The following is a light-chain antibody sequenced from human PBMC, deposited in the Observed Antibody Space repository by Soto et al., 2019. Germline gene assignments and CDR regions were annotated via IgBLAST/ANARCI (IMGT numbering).Light chain of an antibody. CDR3: QQHSHWPPWT. J-gene: IGKJ1*01. V-gene: IGKV1-9*01. CDR2: AAS. CDR1: QGIGSY. Sequence: IQLTQSPSSLSASVGDRVTITCRASQGIGSYLAWYQQKPGEAPKLLIFAASTLQSGVPSRFSGSGSGTDFTLTISSLQAEDFAVYYCQQHSHWPPWTFGQGTRVEIQ.